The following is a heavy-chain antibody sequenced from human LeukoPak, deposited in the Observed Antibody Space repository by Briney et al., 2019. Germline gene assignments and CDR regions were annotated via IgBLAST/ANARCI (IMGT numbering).Heavy chain of an antibody. J-gene: IGHJ4*02. V-gene: IGHV4-4*07. CDR1: GGSISSYY. Sequence: SETLSLTCTVSGGSISSYYWSWIRQPAGKGLEWIGRIYTSGSTNYNPSLKSRVAMSVDTSKNQFSLKLSSVTAADTAVYYCARDGRRGYSYGTYFDYWGQGTLVTVSS. CDR3: ARDGRRGYSYGTYFDY. D-gene: IGHD5-18*01. CDR2: IYTSGST.